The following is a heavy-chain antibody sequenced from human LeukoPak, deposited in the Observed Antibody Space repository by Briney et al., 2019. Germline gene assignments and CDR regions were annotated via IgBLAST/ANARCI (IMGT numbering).Heavy chain of an antibody. V-gene: IGHV4-59*01. CDR1: GGSISSYY. D-gene: IGHD3-16*02. CDR2: IYYSGST. CDR3: ARSSGRYDYVWGSYRLAAFDI. Sequence: PSETLSLTCTVSGGSISSYYWSWIRQPPGKGLEWIGYIYYSGSTNYNPSLKSRVTISVDTSKNQFSLKLSSVTAADTAVYYCARSSGRYDYVWGSYRLAAFDIWGQGTMVTVSS. J-gene: IGHJ3*02.